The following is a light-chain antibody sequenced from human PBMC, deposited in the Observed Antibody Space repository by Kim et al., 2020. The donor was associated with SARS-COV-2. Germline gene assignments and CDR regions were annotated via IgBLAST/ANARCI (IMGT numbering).Light chain of an antibody. CDR3: SSYTSSSTWV. CDR2: DVS. Sequence: GQSSTLSCAGTSSDVGGYNSVSWYQQRPGKAPKLMIYDVSKRPSGVSNRFSGSKSGNTASLTISGLQAEDEADYYCSSYTSSSTWVFGGGTQLTVL. CDR1: SSDVGGYNS. J-gene: IGLJ3*02. V-gene: IGLV2-14*04.